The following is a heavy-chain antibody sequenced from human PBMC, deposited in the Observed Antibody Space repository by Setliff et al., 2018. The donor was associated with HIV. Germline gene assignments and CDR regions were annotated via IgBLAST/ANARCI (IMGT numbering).Heavy chain of an antibody. CDR3: ARHKNGAYSLDS. Sequence: PGESLKISCKASGYKFTGYWINWVRQMPGKGLEWMGRIDPSDSYVDYSPSFQGHVTISIDKSVGSAHPQWSSLKASDTAMYYCARHKNGAYSLDSWGQGTLVTVSS. CDR1: GYKFTGYW. CDR2: IDPSDSYV. D-gene: IGHD4-17*01. V-gene: IGHV5-10-1*01. J-gene: IGHJ4*02.